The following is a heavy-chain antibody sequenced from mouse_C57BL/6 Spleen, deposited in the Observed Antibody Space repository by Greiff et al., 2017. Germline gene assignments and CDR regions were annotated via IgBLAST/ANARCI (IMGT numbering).Heavy chain of an antibody. CDR3: ARWGYYDYDVGY. J-gene: IGHJ2*01. V-gene: IGHV1-80*01. CDR2: IYPGDGDT. Sequence: QVQLQQSGAELVKPGASVKISCKASGYAFSSYWMNWVKQRPGKGLEWIGQIYPGDGDTNYNGKFKGKATLTADKSSSTAYMQLSSLTSEDSAVYFCARWGYYDYDVGYWGQGTTLTVSS. D-gene: IGHD2-4*01. CDR1: GYAFSSYW.